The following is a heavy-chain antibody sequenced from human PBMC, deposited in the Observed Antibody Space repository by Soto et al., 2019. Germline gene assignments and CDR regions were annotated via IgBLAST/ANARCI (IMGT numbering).Heavy chain of an antibody. Sequence: ASVKVSCKASGYSFSVYGINWVRQAPGQGLEWMGWINPNSGGTNYAQKFQGWVTMTRDTSISTAYMELSRLRSDDTAVYYCARLARRGGFDYWGQGTLVTVSS. J-gene: IGHJ4*02. CDR3: ARLARRGGFDY. CDR2: INPNSGGT. D-gene: IGHD6-6*01. CDR1: GYSFSVYG. V-gene: IGHV1-2*04.